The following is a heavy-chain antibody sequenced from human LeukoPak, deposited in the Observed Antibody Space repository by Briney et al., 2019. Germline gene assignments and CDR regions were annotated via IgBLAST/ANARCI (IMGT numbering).Heavy chain of an antibody. CDR3: ARILPTGPFDS. J-gene: IGHJ4*02. Sequence: ETLSLTCTVSGGSISSYFWSWGRQPPGKGLERIAYIYYSGGTDYNPSLKSRVTISVDPSKTRFSLTLSSVTSADTAVYYCARILPTGPFDSWGRGTLVTVSS. V-gene: IGHV4-59*01. CDR1: GGSISSYF. CDR2: IYYSGGT.